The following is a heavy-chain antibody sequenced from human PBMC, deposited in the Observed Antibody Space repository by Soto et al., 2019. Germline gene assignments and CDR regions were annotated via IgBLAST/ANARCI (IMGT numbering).Heavy chain of an antibody. CDR1: GFTFSSYS. D-gene: IGHD3-16*01. V-gene: IGHV3-48*02. CDR3: ARELITFGGGDFDI. Sequence: EVQLVESGGGLVQPGGSLRLSCAASGFTFSSYSMNWVRQAPGKGLGWLSYISSSSRITYYADSVKGRFTISRDNAKNSLYLQMNSLRDEDTAVYYCARELITFGGGDFDIWRQGTMVTVSS. J-gene: IGHJ3*02. CDR2: ISSSSRIT.